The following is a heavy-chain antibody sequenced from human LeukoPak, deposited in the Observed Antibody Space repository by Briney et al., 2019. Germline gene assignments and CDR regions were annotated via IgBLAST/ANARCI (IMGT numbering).Heavy chain of an antibody. Sequence: GGSLRLSCAASGFTVSSNEMSWVRQAPGKGLEWVSSISGGSTYYADSRKGRFTISRDNSKNTLHLQMNSLRAEDMALYYCAKDMGPDGSGYPFDYWGQGTLVTVSS. CDR3: AKDMGPDGSGYPFDY. V-gene: IGHV3-38-3*01. CDR2: ISGGST. D-gene: IGHD3-22*01. J-gene: IGHJ4*02. CDR1: GFTVSSNE.